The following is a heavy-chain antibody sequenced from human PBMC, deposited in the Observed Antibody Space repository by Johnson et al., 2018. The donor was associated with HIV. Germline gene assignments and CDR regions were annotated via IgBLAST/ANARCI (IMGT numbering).Heavy chain of an antibody. Sequence: QLVESGGGVVRPGGSLRLSCAASGFTFDDYGMSWVRQAPGKGLEWVSGINWNGGSTGYADSVKGRFTISRDNVKNSLYLQMNSLRVEDTALYYCATTRLSTGWYAFDIWGQGTMVTVSS. CDR2: INWNGGST. CDR1: GFTFDDYG. D-gene: IGHD6-19*01. V-gene: IGHV3-20*04. J-gene: IGHJ3*02. CDR3: ATTRLSTGWYAFDI.